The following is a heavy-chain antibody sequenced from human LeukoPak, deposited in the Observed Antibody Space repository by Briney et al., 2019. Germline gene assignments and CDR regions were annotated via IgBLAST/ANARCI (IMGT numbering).Heavy chain of an antibody. CDR2: INHSGST. CDR1: GGSFSGYY. Sequence: SETLSLTCAVYGGSFSGYYWSWIRQPPGKGLEWIGEINHSGSTNYNPSLKSRVTISVDTSKNQFSLKLSSVTAVDTAVYYCARMAPLWRIFDYWGQGTLVTVSS. D-gene: IGHD2/OR15-2a*01. CDR3: ARMAPLWRIFDY. V-gene: IGHV4-34*01. J-gene: IGHJ4*02.